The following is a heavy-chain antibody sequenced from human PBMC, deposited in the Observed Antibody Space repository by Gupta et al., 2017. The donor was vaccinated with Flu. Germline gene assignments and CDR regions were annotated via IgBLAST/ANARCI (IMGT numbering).Heavy chain of an antibody. J-gene: IGHJ3*02. CDR2: IIPFSGAT. CDR3: STSSATVVVPTVFWGALDI. V-gene: IGHV1-69*01. Sequence: QVQLVQSGAEVKKPGSSVKVSCKASGGTFRSYAISWVRQAPGQGLEWMGGIIPFSGATNDEQKFQGRVTITADESTSIVYMELSSLRSDDTAVYYCSTSSATVVVPTVFWGALDIWGQGTMVTVSS. CDR1: GGTFRSYA. D-gene: IGHD2-2*01.